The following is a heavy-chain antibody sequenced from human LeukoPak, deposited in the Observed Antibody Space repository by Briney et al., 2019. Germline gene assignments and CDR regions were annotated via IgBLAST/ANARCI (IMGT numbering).Heavy chain of an antibody. CDR2: IYSGGST. J-gene: IGHJ6*02. V-gene: IGHV3-66*01. CDR3: AKNLPSYPYYYGMDV. CDR1: GFTVSSNY. D-gene: IGHD5-18*01. Sequence: PGGSLRLSCAASGFTVSSNYMSWVRQAPGKGLEWVSVIYSGGSTYYADSVKGRFTISRDNSKNTLYLQMNSLRAEDTAVYYCAKNLPSYPYYYGMDVWGQGTTVTVSS.